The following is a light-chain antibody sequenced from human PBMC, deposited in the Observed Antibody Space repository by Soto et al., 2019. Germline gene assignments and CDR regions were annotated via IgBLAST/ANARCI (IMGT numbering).Light chain of an antibody. V-gene: IGKV1-9*01. J-gene: IGKJ5*01. CDR1: QGISSY. Sequence: DIQLTQSPSFLSASVGDRVTISCRASQGISSYLAWYQQTPGKAPKLLIYASSTFQSAVPSRFSGSGSGTEFTLTISSLQPEDFATYSCQQLNTFPVTFGQGTRLDI. CDR2: ASS. CDR3: QQLNTFPVT.